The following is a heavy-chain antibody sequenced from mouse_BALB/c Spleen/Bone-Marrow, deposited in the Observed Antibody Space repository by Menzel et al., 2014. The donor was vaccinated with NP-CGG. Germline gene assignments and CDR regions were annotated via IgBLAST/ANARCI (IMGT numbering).Heavy chain of an antibody. CDR1: GFAFSRYW. D-gene: IGHD1-1*01. J-gene: IGHJ1*01. CDR2: INPDSSTI. Sequence: EVKVVESGGGLVQPGGSLKLSCAASGFAFSRYWMSWVRQAPGKGLEWIGEINPDSSTINYTQSLKDKFTISRDNAKNTLNMQRSKVRSEDTALYYGARLNYYGNLVVWGAGTTVTVSS. CDR3: ARLNYYGNLVV. V-gene: IGHV4-1*02.